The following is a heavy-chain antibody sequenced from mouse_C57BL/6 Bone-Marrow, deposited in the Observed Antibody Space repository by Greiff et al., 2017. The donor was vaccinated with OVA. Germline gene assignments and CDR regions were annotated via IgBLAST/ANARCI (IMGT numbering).Heavy chain of an antibody. CDR3: TPIYYDYDGVDY. CDR2: IDPENGDT. D-gene: IGHD2-4*01. V-gene: IGHV14-4*01. CDR1: GFNITDDY. Sequence: EVKLVESGAELVRPGASVKLSCTASGFNITDDYMHWVKQRPEQGLEWIGWIDPENGDTEYASKFKGKATITADTSSNTAYLQLSSLTSEDTAVYYCTPIYYDYDGVDYWGEGTTLTVSS. J-gene: IGHJ2*01.